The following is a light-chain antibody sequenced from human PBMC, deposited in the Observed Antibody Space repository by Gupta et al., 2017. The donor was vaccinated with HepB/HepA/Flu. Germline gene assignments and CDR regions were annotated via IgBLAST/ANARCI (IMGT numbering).Light chain of an antibody. J-gene: IGLJ2*01. Sequence: SVPPRPPSASGPPGQTVTISCTGGSSNIGAGYYVHWCLQLPGEAPQLLINSNSNRPSGVPDRFSGSKSGTSGHLAITGLQAEDEAEYYCQSYDSSLNGVLFGGGTKLTVL. CDR1: SSNIGAGYY. CDR3: QSYDSSLNGVL. V-gene: IGLV1-40*01. CDR2: SNS.